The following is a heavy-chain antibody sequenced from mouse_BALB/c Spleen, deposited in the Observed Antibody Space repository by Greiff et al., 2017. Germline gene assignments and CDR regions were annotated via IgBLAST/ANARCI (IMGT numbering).Heavy chain of an antibody. J-gene: IGHJ2*01. CDR1: GYSITSGYY. CDR2: ISYDGSN. Sequence: ESGPGLVKPSQSLSLTCSVTGYSITSGYYWNWIRQFPGNKLEWMGYISYDGSNNYNPSLKNRISITRDTSKNQFFLKLNSVTTEDTATYSCARAQYSLNYWGQGTTLTVSS. V-gene: IGHV3-6*02. D-gene: IGHD1-2*01. CDR3: ARAQYSLNY.